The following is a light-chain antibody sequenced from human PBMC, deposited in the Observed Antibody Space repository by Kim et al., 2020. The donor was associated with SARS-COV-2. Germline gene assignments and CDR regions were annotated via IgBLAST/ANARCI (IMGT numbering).Light chain of an antibody. Sequence: PGQTASITCSGDKLGDKYACWYQQKPGRSPVLVIYQDSKRPSGIPERFSGSNSGNTATLTISGTQAMDEADYYCQAWDSSTHNYVFGAGTKVTVL. V-gene: IGLV3-1*01. CDR3: QAWDSSTHNYV. CDR1: KLGDKY. J-gene: IGLJ1*01. CDR2: QDS.